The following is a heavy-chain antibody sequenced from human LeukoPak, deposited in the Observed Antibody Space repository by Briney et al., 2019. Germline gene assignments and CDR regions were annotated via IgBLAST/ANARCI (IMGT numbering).Heavy chain of an antibody. V-gene: IGHV3-21*01. D-gene: IGHD4-17*01. J-gene: IGHJ4*02. CDR1: GFTFSSYS. Sequence: PGGSLRLSCAASGFTFSSYSMNWVRQAPGKGLEWVSSISSGSLYIYYADSVKGRFTISRDNAKNSLYLQMNSLRAEDTAVYYCARYSGDYEADYWGQGTLVTVSS. CDR3: ARYSGDYEADY. CDR2: ISSGSLYI.